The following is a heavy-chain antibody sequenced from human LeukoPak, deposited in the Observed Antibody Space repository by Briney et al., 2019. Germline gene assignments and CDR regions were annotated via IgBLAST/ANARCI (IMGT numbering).Heavy chain of an antibody. J-gene: IGHJ6*02. CDR1: GFTFSSYS. CDR2: IGSSISYI. Sequence: GGSLGLSCAASGFTFSSYSMKWVRQAPGKGLEWVSFIGSSISYISYADSVKGRFTISRDNAKNSLYLQMNGLRAEDTAVYYCAREGYYSGMDVWGQGTTVTVSS. CDR3: AREGYYSGMDV. V-gene: IGHV3-21*01.